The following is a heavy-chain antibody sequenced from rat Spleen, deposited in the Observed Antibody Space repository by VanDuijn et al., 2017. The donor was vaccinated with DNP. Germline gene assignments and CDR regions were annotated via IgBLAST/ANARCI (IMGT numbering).Heavy chain of an antibody. CDR2: ISTSGGST. D-gene: IGHD1-11*01. CDR3: TSRGDWYFDF. Sequence: EVQLVESGGGLVQPGRSLKLSCAASGFTFSNYDMAWVRQAPTKGLEWVASISTSGGSTYYRDSVKGRFTISRDNAKSTLYLQMDSLRSEDTATYYCTSRGDWYFDFWGPGTMVTVSS. CDR1: GFTFSNYD. J-gene: IGHJ1*01. V-gene: IGHV5-27*01.